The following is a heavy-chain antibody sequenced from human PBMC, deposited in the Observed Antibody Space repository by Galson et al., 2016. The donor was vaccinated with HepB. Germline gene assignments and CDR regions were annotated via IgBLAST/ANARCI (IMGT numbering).Heavy chain of an antibody. CDR3: WRAQWIPARRAAYFDY. Sequence: SLRLSCAASGFPLSSFWMNWVRQAPGKGLPWVAHVKQDGSEKYYAESVKGRFTISREKARNSMFLQMNSLRPDDTAVYYCWRAQWIPARRAAYFDYWGQGILVTVSS. D-gene: IGHD5-18*01. CDR2: VKQDGSEK. CDR1: GFPLSSFW. V-gene: IGHV3-7*01. J-gene: IGHJ4*02.